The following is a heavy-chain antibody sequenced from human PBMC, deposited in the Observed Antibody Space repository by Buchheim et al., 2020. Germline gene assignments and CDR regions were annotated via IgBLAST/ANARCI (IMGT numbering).Heavy chain of an antibody. J-gene: IGHJ6*02. CDR1: GFTFSSYA. Sequence: QVQLVESGGGVVQPGRSLRLSCAASGFTFSSYAMHWVRQAPGKGLEWVAVISYDGSNKYYADSVKGRFTISRDNSKNKLYLQMNSLRAEDTAVYYCARARPYAATYYYYGMDVWGQGTT. V-gene: IGHV3-30*04. CDR2: ISYDGSNK. CDR3: ARARPYAATYYYYGMDV. D-gene: IGHD2-15*01.